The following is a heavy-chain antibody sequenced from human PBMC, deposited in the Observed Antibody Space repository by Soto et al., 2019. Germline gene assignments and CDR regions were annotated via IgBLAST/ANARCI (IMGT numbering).Heavy chain of an antibody. D-gene: IGHD2-2*02. Sequence: EVQLVESGGGLVQPGGSLRLSCAASGFTFSLYSMSWVRQAPGKGLEWISYISRSSTGIHYAASVKGRFTISRDDVTNSMHLQMNSLRDGDTAVYYCAGADTWGLDVWGQGTTVSISS. CDR2: ISRSSTGI. J-gene: IGHJ6*01. V-gene: IGHV3-48*02. CDR3: AGADTWGLDV. CDR1: GFTFSLYS.